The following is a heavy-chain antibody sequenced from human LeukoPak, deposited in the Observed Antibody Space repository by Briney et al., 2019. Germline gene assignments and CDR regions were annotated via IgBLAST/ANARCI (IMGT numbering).Heavy chain of an antibody. CDR2: IYHNGST. Sequence: GSLRLSCAASGFTFSSYAMSRVRQAPGKGLEWIGEIYHNGSTNYNPSLKTRVTISVGKSKNQFSLKLRSVTAADTAVYYCARGGGWLLLLVWGKGTTVTVSS. J-gene: IGHJ6*04. CDR1: GFTFSSYAM. V-gene: IGHV4-4*02. D-gene: IGHD2-15*01. CDR3: ARGGGWLLLLV.